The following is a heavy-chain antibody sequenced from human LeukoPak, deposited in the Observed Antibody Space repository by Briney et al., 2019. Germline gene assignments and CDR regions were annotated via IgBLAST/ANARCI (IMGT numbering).Heavy chain of an antibody. V-gene: IGHV4-30-2*01. CDR2: IYYSGTT. Sequence: SETLSLTCTVSGGSISSGGYYWNWIRQPPGKGLEWIGYIYYSGTTYYNPSLKSRVTISVDRSKNQFSLKLSSVTAADTAVYYCVRVIGAPNYYYYMDVWGKGTTVTVSS. J-gene: IGHJ6*03. CDR3: VRVIGAPNYYYYMDV. CDR1: GGSISSGGYY. D-gene: IGHD3-22*01.